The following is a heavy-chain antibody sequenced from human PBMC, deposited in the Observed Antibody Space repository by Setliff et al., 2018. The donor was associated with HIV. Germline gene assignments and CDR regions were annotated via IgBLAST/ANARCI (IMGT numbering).Heavy chain of an antibody. Sequence: KPSETLSLTCAVYGESFSRYYFTWIRQAPGRGLEWIGEINHSAFTKYNPSLASRVTMSIDTSKNQFSLRLTSVTAADTAVYYCAGYGDYPLPKLIYWGQGTLGTVS. V-gene: IGHV4-34*10. CDR2: INHSAFT. J-gene: IGHJ4*02. CDR3: AGYGDYPLPKLIY. CDR1: GESFSRYY. D-gene: IGHD4-17*01.